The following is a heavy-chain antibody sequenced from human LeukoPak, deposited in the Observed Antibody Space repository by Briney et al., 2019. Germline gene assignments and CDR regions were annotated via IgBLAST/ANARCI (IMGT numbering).Heavy chain of an antibody. D-gene: IGHD4-23*01. CDR3: ARMAYGGSYAFDI. CDR1: GGSFSSHY. V-gene: IGHV4-59*08. CDR2: IYYSGGT. J-gene: IGHJ3*02. Sequence: KPSETLSLTCTVSGGSFSSHYWSWIRQPPGKGLEWIGYIYYSGGTNYNPSLKSRVTISVDTSKNQFSLKLSSVTAADTAMYYCARMAYGGSYAFDIWGQGTMVTVSS.